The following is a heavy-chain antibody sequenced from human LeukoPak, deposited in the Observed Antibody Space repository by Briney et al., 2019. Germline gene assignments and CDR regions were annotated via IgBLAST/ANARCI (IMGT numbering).Heavy chain of an antibody. V-gene: IGHV1-18*01. CDR3: AREMATIVNQFDY. J-gene: IGHJ4*02. CDR1: GYTFTSYG. Sequence: ASVRVSCKASGYTFTSYGISWVRQAPGQGLEWMGWISPYNGNTNYAQKLQGRVTMTTDTSTTTAYMELRSLRSDDTAVYYCAREMATIVNQFDYWGQGTLVTVSS. CDR2: ISPYNGNT. D-gene: IGHD5-24*01.